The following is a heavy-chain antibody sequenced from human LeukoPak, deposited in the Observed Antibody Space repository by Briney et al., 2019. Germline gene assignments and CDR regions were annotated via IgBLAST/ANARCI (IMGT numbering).Heavy chain of an antibody. D-gene: IGHD5-24*01. J-gene: IGHJ4*02. CDR1: GYSFTSYW. Sequence: GESLKISCKVSGYSFTSYWIGWVRQMPGKGLEWMGIIYPGDSDTRYSPSFQGQVTISADKSISTAYLQWSSLKASDTAMYYCARGRRDGYNSPYYFDYWGQGTLVTVSS. CDR3: ARGRRDGYNSPYYFDY. CDR2: IYPGDSDT. V-gene: IGHV5-51*01.